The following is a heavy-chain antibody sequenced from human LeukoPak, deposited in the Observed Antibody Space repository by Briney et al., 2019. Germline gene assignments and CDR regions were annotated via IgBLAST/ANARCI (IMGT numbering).Heavy chain of an antibody. J-gene: IGHJ3*02. V-gene: IGHV4-4*07. CDR1: GGSISSYY. CDR2: IYTSGST. CDR3: ARVLGYCSSTSCQRVAFDI. D-gene: IGHD2-2*01. Sequence: SETLSLTCTVSGGSISSYYWSWIRQPAGKGLEWIGRIYTSGSTNYNPSLKSRVTMSVDTSKNQFSLKLSSVTAADTAVYYCARVLGYCSSTSCQRVAFDIWGQGTMVTVSS.